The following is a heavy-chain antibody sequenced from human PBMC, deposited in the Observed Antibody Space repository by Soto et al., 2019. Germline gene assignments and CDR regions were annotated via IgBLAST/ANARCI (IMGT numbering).Heavy chain of an antibody. Sequence: ASVKVSCKASGGTFSSYAISWVRQAPGQGLEWMGGIIPIFGTANYAQKFQGRVTITADKSTSTAYMELGSLRSEDTAMYYCARRWSVVVPAALHCSGGSRDTSDAFDIWGQGTMVTVSS. CDR1: GGTFSSYA. CDR3: ARRWSVVVPAALHCSGGSRDTSDAFDI. V-gene: IGHV1-69*06. J-gene: IGHJ3*02. CDR2: IIPIFGTA. D-gene: IGHD2-2*01.